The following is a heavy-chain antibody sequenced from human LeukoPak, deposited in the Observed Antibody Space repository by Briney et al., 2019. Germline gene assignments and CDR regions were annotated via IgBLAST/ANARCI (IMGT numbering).Heavy chain of an antibody. Sequence: GGSLRLSCAASGFTFSSYFMSWVRQAPGKGLEWVASIKGDGSEKTYVDSVKGRFTISRDNAKNSLSLQMNSLRAEVTAVYYCASRRVGNNYWGQGILVTVSS. V-gene: IGHV3-7*01. CDR1: GFTFSSYF. D-gene: IGHD1-26*01. J-gene: IGHJ4*02. CDR2: IKGDGSEK. CDR3: ASRRVGNNY.